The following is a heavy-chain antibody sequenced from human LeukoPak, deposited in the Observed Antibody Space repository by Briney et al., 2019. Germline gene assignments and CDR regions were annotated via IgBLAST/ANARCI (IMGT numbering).Heavy chain of an antibody. CDR2: VHSSGST. V-gene: IGHV4-4*02. CDR3: AARDYYDSRGYFDY. J-gene: IGHJ4*02. D-gene: IGHD3-22*01. Sequence: PSETLSLTCSVSCGSISSDNRWSWVRQPPGKGLEWIGAVHSSGSTNQNPSLKSRITISLDKSKNQFSLRLNSDTPAATAVYYCAARDYYDSRGYFDYWGQGMLVTVSS. CDR1: CGSISSDNR.